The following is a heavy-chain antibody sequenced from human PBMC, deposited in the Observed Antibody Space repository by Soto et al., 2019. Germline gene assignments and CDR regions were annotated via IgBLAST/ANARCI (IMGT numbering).Heavy chain of an antibody. Sequence: ASVKVSCKVPGYTHTELSMHWVRQSPGKGLEWMGGFDPEDGETIYAQKFQGRVTMTEDTSTDTAYMELSSLRSEETAVYYCATISVRWLQLVDYWGQGTLVTVSS. CDR1: GYTHTELS. D-gene: IGHD6-19*01. V-gene: IGHV1-24*01. CDR3: ATISVRWLQLVDY. J-gene: IGHJ4*02. CDR2: FDPEDGET.